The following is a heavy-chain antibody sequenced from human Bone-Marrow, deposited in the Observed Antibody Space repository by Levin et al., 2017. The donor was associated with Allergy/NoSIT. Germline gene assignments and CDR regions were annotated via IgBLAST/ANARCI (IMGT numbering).Heavy chain of an antibody. CDR3: ARVPATVPGYTFDI. CDR2: IYTTGST. Sequence: PSETLSLTCTVSGGSISSGSNYWGWIRQPAGKGLEWIGHIYTTGSTNYNPSLKSRVTMSVDTSKNQISLKLSSVTASDTAVYYCARVPATVPGYTFDIWGQGTKVTVSS. J-gene: IGHJ3*02. CDR1: GGSISSGSNY. V-gene: IGHV4-61*09. D-gene: IGHD2-2*01.